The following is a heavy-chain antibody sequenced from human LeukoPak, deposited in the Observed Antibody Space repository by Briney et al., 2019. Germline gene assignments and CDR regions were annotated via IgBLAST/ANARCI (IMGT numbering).Heavy chain of an antibody. V-gene: IGHV4-34*01. J-gene: IGHJ1*01. CDR3: ARLDRSSRH. CDR2: INHSRST. Sequence: PSETLSLTCAVYGGSFSGYYWSWIRQPPGKGLEWIGEINHSRSTNYNPSLKSRVTISVDTSKNQFSLKLSSVTAADTAVYYCARLDRSSRHWGQGTLVTVSS. CDR1: GGSFSGYY. D-gene: IGHD6-13*01.